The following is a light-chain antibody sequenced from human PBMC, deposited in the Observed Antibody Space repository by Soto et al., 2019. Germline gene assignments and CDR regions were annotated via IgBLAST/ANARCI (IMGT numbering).Light chain of an antibody. CDR3: QQYNSYSWT. CDR1: QSISSW. V-gene: IGKV1-5*03. J-gene: IGKJ1*01. Sequence: DIQMTQSPSTLSASVGDRVTITCLASQSISSWLAWYQQKPGKAPKLLIYRASSLESGIPSRFSGSGSGTEFILTISSLQPDDFATYYYQQYNSYSWTFGQGTKVEIK. CDR2: RAS.